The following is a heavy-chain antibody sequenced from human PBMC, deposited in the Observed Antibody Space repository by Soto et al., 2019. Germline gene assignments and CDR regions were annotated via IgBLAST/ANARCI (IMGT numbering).Heavy chain of an antibody. D-gene: IGHD4-17*01. CDR2: ISPYNGNT. CDR1: GYTFTSYY. CDR3: ALERGDYRHSWFDP. J-gene: IGHJ5*02. V-gene: IGHV1-18*04. Sequence: SSVKVSCKASGYTFTSYYMHWVRQAPGQGLEWMGLISPYNGNTSYAQKLQGRVTMTTDTSTSTAYMELRSLRSDDTAVYYCALERGDYRHSWFDPWGQGTLVTVSS.